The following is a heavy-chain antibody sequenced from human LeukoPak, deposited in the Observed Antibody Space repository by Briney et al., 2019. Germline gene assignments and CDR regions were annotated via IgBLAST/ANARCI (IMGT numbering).Heavy chain of an antibody. CDR3: ARVTGYSSSWLDY. CDR1: GGSISSYY. J-gene: IGHJ4*02. V-gene: IGHV4-59*01. Sequence: SETLSLTCTVSGGSISSYYWSWIRQPPGKGLEWIGYIYYSGSTNYNPSLKSRVTISVDTSKNQFSLKLSSVTAADTAVYYCARVTGYSSSWLDYWGQGTLVTVSS. CDR2: IYYSGST. D-gene: IGHD6-13*01.